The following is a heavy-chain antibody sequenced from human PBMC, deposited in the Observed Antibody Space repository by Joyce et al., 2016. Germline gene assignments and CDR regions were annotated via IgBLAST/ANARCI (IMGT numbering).Heavy chain of an antibody. CDR1: GLTFSSYS. V-gene: IGHV3-21*01. J-gene: IGHJ4*02. D-gene: IGHD2-8*01. Sequence: GGGLVKPGGSLSLSCAASGLTFSSYSMSWVRQAPGKGLEWVSSLSSSSSYIKYTDSVKGRFTISRDNAKNSLYLQMNSLRVEDTAVYYCARSSYTNGIFDYWGQGTLVTVSS. CDR2: LSSSSSYI. CDR3: ARSSYTNGIFDY.